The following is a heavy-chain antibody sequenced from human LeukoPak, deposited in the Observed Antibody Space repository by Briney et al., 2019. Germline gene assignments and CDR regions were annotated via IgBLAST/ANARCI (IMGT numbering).Heavy chain of an antibody. CDR1: GYTFTSYA. CDR3: ARLFNPGAFFDY. Sequence: GVSVKVSCKASGYTFTSYAMHWVRQAPGQRLEWMGWINAGNGNTKYSQKFQGRVTITRDTSASTAYMELSSLRSEDTAVYYCARLFNPGAFFDYWGQGTLVTVSS. CDR2: INAGNGNT. V-gene: IGHV1-3*01. J-gene: IGHJ4*02. D-gene: IGHD2-21*01.